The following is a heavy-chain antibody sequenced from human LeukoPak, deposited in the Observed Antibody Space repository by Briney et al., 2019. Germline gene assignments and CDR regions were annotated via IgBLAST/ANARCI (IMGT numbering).Heavy chain of an antibody. CDR2: ISWNSGSI. V-gene: IGHV3-9*01. D-gene: IGHD6-13*01. J-gene: IGHJ5*02. CDR1: GFTLEDYA. CDR3: AKVSPAAEGWFDP. Sequence: GGSLRLSFAASGFTLEDYAIHWVRQAPGKGLKWFSGISWNSGSIGYADSVKGRFTISRDNAKNSLYLQMNSLRAEDTALYYCAKVSPAAEGWFDPWGQGTLVTVSS.